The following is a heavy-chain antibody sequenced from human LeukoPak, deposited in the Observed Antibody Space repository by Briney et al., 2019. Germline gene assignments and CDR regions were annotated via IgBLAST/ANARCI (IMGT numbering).Heavy chain of an antibody. Sequence: ASVKVSCKASGYTFTSYGISWVRQAPGQGLEWMGWISAYNGYTNYPQSLQGRVTMTTDTSTSTAYMELRRLTSDDTAMYYCARLGGNDEGLIDYWGQGTLVTVSS. CDR3: ARLGGNDEGLIDY. J-gene: IGHJ4*02. V-gene: IGHV1-18*01. CDR1: GYTFTSYG. CDR2: ISAYNGYT. D-gene: IGHD1-1*01.